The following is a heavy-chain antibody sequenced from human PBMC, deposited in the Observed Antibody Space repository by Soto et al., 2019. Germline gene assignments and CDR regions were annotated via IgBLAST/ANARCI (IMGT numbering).Heavy chain of an antibody. CDR1: GGSISSSNW. V-gene: IGHV4-4*02. Sequence: QVQLQESGPGLVKPSGTLSLTCAVSGGSISSSNWWSWVRQPPGKGLEWIGEIYHSGSTNYNPSLMRLVTLAMGKAKNKFSLQLRSVTAADTAGYYLARVSGSYYYGMDVWGQGTTVTVSS. J-gene: IGHJ6*02. CDR3: ARVSGSYYYGMDV. CDR2: IYHSGST. D-gene: IGHD1-26*01.